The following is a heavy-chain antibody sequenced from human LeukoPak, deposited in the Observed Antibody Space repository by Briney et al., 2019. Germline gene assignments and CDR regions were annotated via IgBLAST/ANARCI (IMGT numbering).Heavy chain of an antibody. V-gene: IGHV5-51*01. D-gene: IGHD6-6*01. J-gene: IGHJ5*02. CDR2: IYPDDSDT. CDR3: ARQVSSSRWFDH. Sequence: GESLKISCKASGYSLTSYWIGWVRQMPGKGLEWMGIIYPDDSDTRYSPSFQGQVTISADKSISTAYMQWSSLKASDTAMYYCARQVSSSRWFDHWGQGTLVTVSS. CDR1: GYSLTSYW.